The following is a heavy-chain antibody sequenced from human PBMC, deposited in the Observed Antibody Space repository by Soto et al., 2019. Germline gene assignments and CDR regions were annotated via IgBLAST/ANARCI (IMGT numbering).Heavy chain of an antibody. J-gene: IGHJ4*02. V-gene: IGHV3-23*01. Sequence: PGETLSLSCAASGFSFSSYAMSWVRQAPGPGLEWVWAISGSGGSTYYADPVKGRYTTSRYNSKNTLYPQMSSLRPEETGVYFCAKDAVAVIAERTPFDSWGQGTLVALSS. D-gene: IGHD6-13*01. CDR3: AKDAVAVIAERTPFDS. CDR1: GFSFSSYA. CDR2: ISGSGGST.